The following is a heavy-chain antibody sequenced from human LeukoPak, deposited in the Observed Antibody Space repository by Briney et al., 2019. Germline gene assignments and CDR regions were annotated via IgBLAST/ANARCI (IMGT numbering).Heavy chain of an antibody. CDR3: ARHLSYGDSNYFDY. D-gene: IGHD4-17*01. J-gene: IGHJ4*02. CDR1: GGSISSYY. Sequence: SETLSLTCTVSGGSISSYYWSWIRQPPGKGLEWIGYIYYSGSTYYNPSLKSRVIISVDTSKNQFSLKLSSVTAADTAVYYCARHLSYGDSNYFDYWGQGTLVTVSS. V-gene: IGHV4-59*08. CDR2: IYYSGST.